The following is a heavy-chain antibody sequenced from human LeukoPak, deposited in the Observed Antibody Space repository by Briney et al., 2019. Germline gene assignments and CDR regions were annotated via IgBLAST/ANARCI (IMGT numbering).Heavy chain of an antibody. D-gene: IGHD4-23*01. Sequence: GGSLRLSCAASGFTFTSYSMSWVRQAPGKGLEWVSGTSDRGDYTHYADSVKGRFTISRDNVENSLYLQMNSLRDEDTAVYYCARVAAGYSVNYFDYWGQGTLVTVSS. CDR3: ARVAAGYSVNYFDY. J-gene: IGHJ4*02. V-gene: IGHV3-23*01. CDR1: GFTFTSYS. CDR2: TSDRGDYT.